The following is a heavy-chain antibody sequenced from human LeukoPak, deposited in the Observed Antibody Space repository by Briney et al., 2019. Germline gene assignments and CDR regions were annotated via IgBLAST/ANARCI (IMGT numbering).Heavy chain of an antibody. D-gene: IGHD3-10*01. CDR3: ARDAFYGSGLDAFDI. J-gene: IGHJ3*02. Sequence: PGGSLRLSCAASGFTVSSNYMTWVRQAPGKGLEWVSVIYGGGNTYYADSVKGRFTISRDNSKNTLYLQMNSLRAEDTAVYYCARDAFYGSGLDAFDIWGQGTVVTVSS. CDR2: IYGGGNT. V-gene: IGHV3-66*01. CDR1: GFTVSSNY.